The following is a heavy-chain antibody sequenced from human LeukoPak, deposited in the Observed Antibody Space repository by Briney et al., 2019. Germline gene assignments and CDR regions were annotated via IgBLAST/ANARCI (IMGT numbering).Heavy chain of an antibody. V-gene: IGHV4-59*01. CDR2: IYYSGST. CDR1: GGSISSYY. Sequence: SETLSLTCTVSGGSISSYYWSWIRQPPGKGLEGIGYIYYSGSTNYNPSLKSRVTISVDTSKNQFALKLSSVTAADTAVYYCARGYSYGDDAFDIWGQGTMVSVSS. J-gene: IGHJ3*02. CDR3: ARGYSYGDDAFDI. D-gene: IGHD5-18*01.